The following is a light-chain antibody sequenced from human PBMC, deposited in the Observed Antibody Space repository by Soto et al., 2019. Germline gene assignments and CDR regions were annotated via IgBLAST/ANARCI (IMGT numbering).Light chain of an antibody. Sequence: DIPMTQSPSTLPASVGDRVNITCRASQSISTWLAWYQQKPGKAPKLLIYKASYLASGVPSRFSGGGSGTEFTLTISSLQPDDFATYYCQQYSSYWTFGQGTKV. V-gene: IGKV1-5*03. CDR3: QQYSSYWT. CDR2: KAS. J-gene: IGKJ1*01. CDR1: QSISTW.